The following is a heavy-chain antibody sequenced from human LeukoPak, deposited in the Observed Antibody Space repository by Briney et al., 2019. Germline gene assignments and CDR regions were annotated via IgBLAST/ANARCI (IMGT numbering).Heavy chain of an antibody. Sequence: GGSLRLSWAASGFNVSSNYMSWVRQAPGKGLEWVSVIYSGGSTYYADSVKGRFTISRDNSKNTLYLQMNSLRAEDTAVYYCAREGTIAPYYFDYWGQGTLVSVSS. CDR3: AREGTIAPYYFDY. CDR1: GFNVSSNY. J-gene: IGHJ4*02. D-gene: IGHD3-9*01. CDR2: IYSGGST. V-gene: IGHV3-66*01.